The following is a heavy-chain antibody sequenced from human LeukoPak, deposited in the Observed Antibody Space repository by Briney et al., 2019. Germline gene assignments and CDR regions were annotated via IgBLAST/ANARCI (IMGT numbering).Heavy chain of an antibody. V-gene: IGHV3-15*01. CDR3: TIPITMVRGVITPADYFDY. J-gene: IGHJ4*02. CDR2: IKSKTDGGTT. Sequence: GGSLRLSCAASGFTFSNAWMSWVRQAPGKGLEWVGRIKSKTDGGTTDYAAPVKGRFNISRDDSKNTLYLQMNSLKTEDTAVYYCTIPITMVRGVITPADYFDYWGQGTLVTVSS. CDR1: GFTFSNAW. D-gene: IGHD3-10*01.